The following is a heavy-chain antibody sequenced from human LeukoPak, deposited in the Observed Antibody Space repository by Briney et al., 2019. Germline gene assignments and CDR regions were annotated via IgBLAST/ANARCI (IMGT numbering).Heavy chain of an antibody. CDR2: IRSKAYGGTT. CDR3: TRDYGDYKGDY. CDR1: GFTFGDYA. Sequence: GGSLRLTCTGSGFTFGDYAVIWVRQAPGRGLEWVGFIRSKAYGGTTEYAASVKGRFTISRDDSKSIAYLQMDSLKTEDTAVYYCTRDYGDYKGDYWGQGTLVTVSS. D-gene: IGHD4-17*01. V-gene: IGHV3-49*04. J-gene: IGHJ4*02.